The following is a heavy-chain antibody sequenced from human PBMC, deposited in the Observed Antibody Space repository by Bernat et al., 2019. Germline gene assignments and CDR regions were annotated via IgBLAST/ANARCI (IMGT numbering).Heavy chain of an antibody. Sequence: QVQLQQWGAGLLKPSETLSLTCAVYGGSFSGYYWSWIRQPPGKGLEWIGEINHSGSTNYNPSLKSRVTISVDTSKNQFSRKLSSVTAADTAVDYCARGHRGGDCSSTSCYTRYNWFDPWGQGTLVTVSS. CDR2: INHSGST. D-gene: IGHD2-2*02. V-gene: IGHV4-34*01. CDR3: ARGHRGGDCSSTSCYTRYNWFDP. J-gene: IGHJ5*02. CDR1: GGSFSGYY.